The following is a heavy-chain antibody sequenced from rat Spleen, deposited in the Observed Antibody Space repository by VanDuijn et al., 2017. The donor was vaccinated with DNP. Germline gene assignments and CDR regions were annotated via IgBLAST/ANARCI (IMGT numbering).Heavy chain of an antibody. D-gene: IGHD1-11*01. Sequence: EVQLVESGGGLVQPGRSLKLSCAASGFTFSDYNMAWVRQAPKKGLEWVATISYDGSSTYYRDSVKGRFTISRDNAKSTLYLQMDSLRSEDTATYYCARHGGEGDWGQGVMVTVSS. J-gene: IGHJ2*01. V-gene: IGHV5-7*01. CDR2: ISYDGSST. CDR3: ARHGGEGD. CDR1: GFTFSDYN.